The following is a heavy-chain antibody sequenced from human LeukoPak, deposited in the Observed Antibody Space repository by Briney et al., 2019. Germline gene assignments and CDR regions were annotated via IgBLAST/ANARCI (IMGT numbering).Heavy chain of an antibody. CDR2: IKQDGGEK. CDR3: ARDGTAPGLYFDL. J-gene: IGHJ4*01. V-gene: IGHV3-7*01. D-gene: IGHD6-13*01. CDR1: GLTFTDYW. Sequence: PGESLKISCAVSGLTFTDYWMNWVRQAPGKGLEWVASIKQDGGEKSYVDSVKGRFTISRDNAKRSLYLQMTSLRAEDTAVYYCARDGTAPGLYFDLWGQGTLVAVSP.